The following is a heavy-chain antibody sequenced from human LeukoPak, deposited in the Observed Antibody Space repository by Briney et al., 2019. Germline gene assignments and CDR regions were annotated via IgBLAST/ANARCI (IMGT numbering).Heavy chain of an antibody. V-gene: IGHV1-18*01. CDR1: GYTFTSYG. Sequence: ASVKVSCKASGYTFTSYGISWVRQAPRQGLEWMGLISAYNGNTNYAQKLQGRVTMTTDTSTSTAYMELRSLRSDDTAVYYCARQVVPAAMDYLWFDPWGQGTLVTVSS. CDR2: ISAYNGNT. D-gene: IGHD2-2*01. J-gene: IGHJ5*02. CDR3: ARQVVPAAMDYLWFDP.